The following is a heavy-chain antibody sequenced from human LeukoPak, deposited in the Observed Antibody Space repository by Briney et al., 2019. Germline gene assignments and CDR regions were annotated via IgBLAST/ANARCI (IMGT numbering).Heavy chain of an antibody. Sequence: SETLSLTCAVYGGSFSGYYWSWIRQPPGKGLEWIGEINHSGSTNYNPSLKSRVTISVDTSKNQFSLKLSSVTAADTAVYYCARHVRPNPRRSIAAAGTRNPRYYYMDVWGKGTTVTISS. CDR2: INHSGST. CDR3: ARHVRPNPRRSIAAAGTRNPRYYYMDV. V-gene: IGHV4-34*01. D-gene: IGHD6-13*01. J-gene: IGHJ6*03. CDR1: GGSFSGYY.